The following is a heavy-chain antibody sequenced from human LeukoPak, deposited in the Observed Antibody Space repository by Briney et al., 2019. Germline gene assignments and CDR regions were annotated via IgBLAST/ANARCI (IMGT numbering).Heavy chain of an antibody. CDR1: GGFLSRYY. CDR3: ARLALTNWFDP. J-gene: IGHJ5*02. CDR2: IYYSGST. Sequence: SETLSLTCTVCGGFLSRYYWSWIRQPPGKGLEWIGYIYYSGSTNYNPSLKSRVTISVDTSKNHFSLKLSSVTAADTAVYYCARLALTNWFDPWGQGTLVTVSS. V-gene: IGHV4-59*08.